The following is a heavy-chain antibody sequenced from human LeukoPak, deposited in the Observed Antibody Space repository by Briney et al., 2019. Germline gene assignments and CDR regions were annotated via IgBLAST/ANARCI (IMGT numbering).Heavy chain of an antibody. D-gene: IGHD3-22*01. CDR1: GGTFSSYA. CDR2: IIPIFGTA. J-gene: IGHJ3*02. V-gene: IGHV1-69*01. CDR3: ARDTRYYYDSSGYYSGAFDI. Sequence: SVKVSCKASGGTFSSYATSWVRQAPGQGLEWMGGIIPIFGTANYAQKFQGRVTITADESTSTAYMELSSLRSEDTAVYYCARDTRYYYDSSGYYSGAFDIWGQGTMVTVSS.